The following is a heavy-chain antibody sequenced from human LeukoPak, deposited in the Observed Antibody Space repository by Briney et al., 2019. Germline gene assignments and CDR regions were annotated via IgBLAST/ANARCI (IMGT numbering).Heavy chain of an antibody. V-gene: IGHV3-66*03. D-gene: IGHD3/OR15-3a*01. Sequence: GGSLRLSCAVSGFRVSDYYMSWVRQAPRKGLEWVGLIRDSGEAFYADFARGRFAISRDESENTLYLQMNSLRVEDTAVYFCARDRAANQDWVEFDPWGQGTPVIVSS. CDR2: IRDSGEA. CDR1: GFRVSDYY. CDR3: ARDRAANQDWVEFDP. J-gene: IGHJ5*02.